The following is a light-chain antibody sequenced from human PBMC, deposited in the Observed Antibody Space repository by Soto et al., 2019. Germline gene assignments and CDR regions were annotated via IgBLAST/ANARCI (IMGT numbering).Light chain of an antibody. J-gene: IGKJ1*01. CDR2: VPS. CDR1: QSVSSN. CDR3: QQYNNWLPWT. Sequence: EIVMTQSPATLSVSPGERASLSCRARQSVSSNLAWYQQKPGQAPRLLISVPSTRATGIPARFSGSGSGTEFTLTISSMESEDFAGYYCQQYNNWLPWTFGQGTKVEIK. V-gene: IGKV3-15*01.